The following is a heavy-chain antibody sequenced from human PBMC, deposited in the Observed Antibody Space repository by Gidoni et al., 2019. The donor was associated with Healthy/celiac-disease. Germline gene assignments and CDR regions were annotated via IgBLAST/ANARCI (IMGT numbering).Heavy chain of an antibody. J-gene: IGHJ3*02. V-gene: IGHV3-30-3*01. CDR2: RSYDGSNK. Sequence: QVQLVESGGGVVQPGRSLRLSCAASGFTFSSFARQWVRQVPGKGLEWVAVRSYDGSNKYYADSVKGRFTISRDNSKNTLYLQMNSLRAEDTAVYYCARDLGGMGATTFAFDIWGQGTMVTVSS. D-gene: IGHD1-26*01. CDR1: GFTFSSFA. CDR3: ARDLGGMGATTFAFDI.